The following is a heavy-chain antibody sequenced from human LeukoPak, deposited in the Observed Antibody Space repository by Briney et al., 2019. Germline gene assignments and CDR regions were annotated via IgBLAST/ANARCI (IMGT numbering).Heavy chain of an antibody. Sequence: PGGSLRLSCSASGFTFSSYAMHWVRQAPGKGLEWVGRIKSKTDGGTTDYAAPVKGRITISRDDSTNTLHLQMNSLKTEDTAVYYCTTSLAGAVTAVYLFDNWGQGTLVTVSS. J-gene: IGHJ4*02. V-gene: IGHV3-15*01. CDR3: TTSLAGAVTAVYLFDN. CDR2: IKSKTDGGTT. CDR1: GFTFSSYA. D-gene: IGHD2-21*02.